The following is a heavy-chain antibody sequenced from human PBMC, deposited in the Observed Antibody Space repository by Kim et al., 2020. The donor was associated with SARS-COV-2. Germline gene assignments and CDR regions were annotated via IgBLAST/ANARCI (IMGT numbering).Heavy chain of an antibody. CDR3: AHRRDYYYGMDV. V-gene: IGHV2-5*01. Sequence: RYSPSLKSRLTVIKDTSKNQVVLTMTNMDPVDTATYYCAHRRDYYYGMDVWGQGTTVTVSS. J-gene: IGHJ6*02.